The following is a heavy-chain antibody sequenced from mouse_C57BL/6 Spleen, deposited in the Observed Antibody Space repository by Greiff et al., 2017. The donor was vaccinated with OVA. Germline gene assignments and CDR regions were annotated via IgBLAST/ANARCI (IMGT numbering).Heavy chain of an antibody. CDR3: ARGRSYYFDY. CDR2: IDPSDSYT. Sequence: QVQLQQPGAELVMPGASVKLSCKASGYTFTSYWMHWVKQRPGQGLEWIGEIDPSDSYTNYNQEFKGKSTLTVDKSSSTAYMQLSSLTSEDSAVYYYARGRSYYFDYWGQGTTLTVSS. J-gene: IGHJ2*01. V-gene: IGHV1-69*01. CDR1: GYTFTSYW.